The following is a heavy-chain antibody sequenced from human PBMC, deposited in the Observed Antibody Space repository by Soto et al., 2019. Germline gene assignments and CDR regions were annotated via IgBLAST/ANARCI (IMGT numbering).Heavy chain of an antibody. D-gene: IGHD2-2*01. CDR1: GYTVTSYV. CDR2: VNLNTGGT. CDR3: ARDPSSLPGRVSGMDV. V-gene: IGHV1-2*02. Sequence: CKTSGYTVTSYVISWVRRAPGQGVDWMGWVNLNTGGTDYAQEFQGRYTMTTATSIRRVYLEVTRLKFDDTAIYSCARDPSSLPGRVSGMDVWGQGTAVTGSS. J-gene: IGHJ6*02.